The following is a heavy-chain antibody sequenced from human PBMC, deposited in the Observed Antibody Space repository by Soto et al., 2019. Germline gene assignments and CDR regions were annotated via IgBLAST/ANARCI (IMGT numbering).Heavy chain of an antibody. CDR3: ARDRGDYESPPHFDY. V-gene: IGHV1-18*01. CDR2: ISAYNGNT. Sequence: GASVKVSCKASGYTFTSYGISWVRQAPGQGLEWMGWISAYNGNTNYAQKLQGRVTMTTDTSTSTAYMELRSLRSDDTAVYYCARDRGDYESPPHFDYWGKGTLVTVSS. D-gene: IGHD2-21*02. J-gene: IGHJ4*02. CDR1: GYTFTSYG.